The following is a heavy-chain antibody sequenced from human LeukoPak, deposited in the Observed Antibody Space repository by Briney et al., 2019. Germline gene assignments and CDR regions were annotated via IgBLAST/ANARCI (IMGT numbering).Heavy chain of an antibody. D-gene: IGHD6-13*01. CDR1: GFTFSSYA. CDR3: ASLRISSSYAFDY. J-gene: IGHJ4*02. V-gene: IGHV3-30*04. CDR2: ISYDGSNK. Sequence: GESLKISCAASGFTFSSYAMHWVRQAPGKRLEWVAVISYDGSNKYYADSVKGRFTISRDNSKNTLYLQMNSLRAEDTAVYYCASLRISSSYAFDYWGQGTLVTVSS.